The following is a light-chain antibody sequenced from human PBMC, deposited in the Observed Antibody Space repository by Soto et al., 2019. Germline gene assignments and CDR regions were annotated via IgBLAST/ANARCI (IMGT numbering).Light chain of an antibody. V-gene: IGKV3-20*01. CDR1: QSVSSI. J-gene: IGKJ1*01. CDR3: QQYGSSGT. Sequence: EIVMTQSPATLSVSPGERATLSCRASQSVSSILAWYQQKPGQAPRLLIYDASSRATGIPDRFSGSGSGTDFTLTISRLEPEDFAVYYCQQYGSSGTFGQGTRWIS. CDR2: DAS.